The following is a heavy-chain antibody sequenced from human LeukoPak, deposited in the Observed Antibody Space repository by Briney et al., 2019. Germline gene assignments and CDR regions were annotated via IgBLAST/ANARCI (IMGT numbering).Heavy chain of an antibody. CDR3: ATQYDFWSPNSLYYFDY. Sequence: ASVKVSCKVSGYTLTELSMHWVRQAPGKGLERMGGFDPEDGETIYAQKFQGRVTMTEDTSTDTAYMELSSLRSEDTAVYYCATQYDFWSPNSLYYFDYWGQGTLVTVSS. D-gene: IGHD3-3*01. J-gene: IGHJ4*02. CDR1: GYTLTELS. V-gene: IGHV1-24*01. CDR2: FDPEDGET.